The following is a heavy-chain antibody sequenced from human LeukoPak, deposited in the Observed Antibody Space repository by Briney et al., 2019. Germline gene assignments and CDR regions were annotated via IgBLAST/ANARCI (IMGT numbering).Heavy chain of an antibody. Sequence: SGPTLVKPTQTLTLTCTFSGFSLSTGGVGVGWIRQPPGKALEWLALIYWDDDKRYTPSLKNRLTITKDTSKNQVVLTLTNMEPVDTATYYCAYRLLGYYDASGFSPPFDYWGQGTLVTVSS. V-gene: IGHV2-5*02. CDR2: IYWDDDK. D-gene: IGHD3-22*01. J-gene: IGHJ4*02. CDR1: GFSLSTGGVG. CDR3: AYRLLGYYDASGFSPPFDY.